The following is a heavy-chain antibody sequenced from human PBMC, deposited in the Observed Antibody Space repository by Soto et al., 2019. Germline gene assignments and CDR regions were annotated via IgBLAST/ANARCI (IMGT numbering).Heavy chain of an antibody. J-gene: IGHJ4*02. V-gene: IGHV3-30-3*01. Sequence: QVQLVESGGGVVQPGRSLRLSCAASGFTFSSYAMHWVRQAPGKGLEWVAVTSYDGSNKYYADSVKGRFTISRDNSKNTLYLQMNSLRAEDTAVYYCARVELGDYYVDYWGQGTLVTVSS. D-gene: IGHD4-17*01. CDR3: ARVELGDYYVDY. CDR2: TSYDGSNK. CDR1: GFTFSSYA.